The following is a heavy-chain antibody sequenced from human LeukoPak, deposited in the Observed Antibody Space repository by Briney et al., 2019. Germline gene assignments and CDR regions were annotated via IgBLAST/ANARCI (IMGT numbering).Heavy chain of an antibody. V-gene: IGHV3-21*01. J-gene: IGHJ4*02. CDR3: ARDGMGSYDY. CDR1: GFDFSDYT. Sequence: GGSLRLSCAASGFDFSDYTINWVRQAPGKGLEWVSSISSNGRYIYYADSVKGRLTISRDNAKNSVYLQMNSLRAEDAAVYYCARDGMGSYDYWGQGTLVTVPS. CDR2: ISSNGRYI. D-gene: IGHD3-10*01.